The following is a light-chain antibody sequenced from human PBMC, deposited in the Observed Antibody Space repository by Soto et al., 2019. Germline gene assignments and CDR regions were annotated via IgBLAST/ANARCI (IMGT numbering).Light chain of an antibody. CDR2: AAS. V-gene: IGKV1-39*01. CDR1: QSISSY. J-gene: IGKJ2*01. CDR3: QQSYSTPPYT. Sequence: DIQMTQSPSSLSASVGDRVTITCRASQSISSYLNLYQQKPGKAPKVLIYAASTLPSGVPSRFSGSGSGTDFTLTISSLQPEDFAAYYCQQSYSTPPYTFGLGTKLEIK.